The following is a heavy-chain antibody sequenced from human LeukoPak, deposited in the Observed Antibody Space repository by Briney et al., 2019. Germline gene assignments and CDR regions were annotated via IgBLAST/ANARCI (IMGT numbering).Heavy chain of an antibody. J-gene: IGHJ6*02. CDR3: ARGVGYGSGSYDNYYGMDV. Sequence: GASVKVSCKASGYTFTGYYMHWVRQAPGQGLEWMGWINPNSGGTNYAQKLQGRVTMTRDTSISTAYMELSRLRSDDTAVYYCARGVGYGSGSYDNYYGMDVWGQGTTVTVSS. CDR2: INPNSGGT. CDR1: GYTFTGYY. V-gene: IGHV1-2*02. D-gene: IGHD3-10*01.